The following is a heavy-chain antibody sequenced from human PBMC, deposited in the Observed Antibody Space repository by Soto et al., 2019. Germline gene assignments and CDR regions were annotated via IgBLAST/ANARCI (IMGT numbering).Heavy chain of an antibody. V-gene: IGHV4-59*01. D-gene: IGHD6-6*01. J-gene: IGHJ6*02. Sequence: QVQLQESGPGLVKPSETLSLTCTVSGGSISSYYWSWIRQPPGKGLEWIGYIYYSGSTSYHPSLKSRVTISVDTSKNQFSLKLSSVTAADTAVYYCARDLGIAAREYYYYYYGMDVWGQGTTVTVSS. CDR3: ARDLGIAAREYYYYYYGMDV. CDR1: GGSISSYY. CDR2: IYYSGST.